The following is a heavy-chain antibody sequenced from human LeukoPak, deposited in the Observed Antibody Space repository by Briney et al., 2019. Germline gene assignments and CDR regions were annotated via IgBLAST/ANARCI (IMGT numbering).Heavy chain of an antibody. D-gene: IGHD1-7*01. CDR1: GGTFSSYA. J-gene: IGHJ4*02. V-gene: IGHV1-69*05. Sequence: GASVKVSCKASGGTFSSYAISWVRQAPGQGLEWMGGINPIFGTANYAQKFQGRVTITTDESTSTAYMELSSLRSEDTAVYYCASSVNLVYYFDYWGQGTLVTVSS. CDR3: ASSVNLVYYFDY. CDR2: INPIFGTA.